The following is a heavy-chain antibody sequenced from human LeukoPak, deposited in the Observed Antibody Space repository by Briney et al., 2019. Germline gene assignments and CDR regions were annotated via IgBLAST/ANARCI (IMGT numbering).Heavy chain of an antibody. V-gene: IGHV4-38-2*01. Sequence: SGTLSLTCDVSGYSISSDYYWGWIRQPPGKGLEWIGSIYHSGNTYYNTSLKSRITISANTSKNQFFLKLSSVTAADTAVYYCARPPAYGAQGPLVTVSS. CDR1: GYSISSDYY. J-gene: IGHJ4*02. CDR2: IYHSGNT. CDR3: ARPPAY.